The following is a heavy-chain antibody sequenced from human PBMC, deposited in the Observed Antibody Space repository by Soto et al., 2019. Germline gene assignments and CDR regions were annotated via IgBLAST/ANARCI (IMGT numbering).Heavy chain of an antibody. J-gene: IGHJ3*02. CDR2: IHTSGSI. Sequence: SETLSLTCTVSGASISSHYWSWIRQPAGKGLEWIGRIHTSGSINYNPSLRGRVTMSVDTSKNQFSPTLYSVTAADTAVYHCARTALPDVVGAFDMWGQGTMVTVSS. V-gene: IGHV4-4*07. CDR3: ARTALPDVVGAFDM. CDR1: GASISSHY. D-gene: IGHD1-26*01.